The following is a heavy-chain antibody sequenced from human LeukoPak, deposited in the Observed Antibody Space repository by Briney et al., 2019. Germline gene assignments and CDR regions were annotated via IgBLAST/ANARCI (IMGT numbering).Heavy chain of an antibody. CDR2: ISSSGSII. Sequence: GGSLRLSCAASGFTFSSYEMNWVRQAPGKGLEGVSYISSSGSIIYYAESVKGRFTISRDNAKNSLYLQMNSLRAEDTAVYYCAREDSGYDNNAFDIWGQGTMVTVSS. CDR3: AREDSGYDNNAFDI. J-gene: IGHJ3*02. CDR1: GFTFSSYE. D-gene: IGHD5-12*01. V-gene: IGHV3-48*03.